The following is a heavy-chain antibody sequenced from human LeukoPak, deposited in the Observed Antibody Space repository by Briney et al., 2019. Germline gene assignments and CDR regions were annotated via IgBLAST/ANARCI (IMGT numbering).Heavy chain of an antibody. Sequence: GGSLRLSCAASGFTFSSYGMHWVRQAPGKGLEWVAVISYDGSNKYYAGSVKGRFTISRDNSKNTLYLQMNSLRAEDTAVYYCARDKERSLVLVNQEGFDPWGQGTLVTVSS. J-gene: IGHJ5*02. CDR1: GFTFSSYG. CDR3: ARDKERSLVLVNQEGFDP. D-gene: IGHD3-22*01. CDR2: ISYDGSNK. V-gene: IGHV3-30*01.